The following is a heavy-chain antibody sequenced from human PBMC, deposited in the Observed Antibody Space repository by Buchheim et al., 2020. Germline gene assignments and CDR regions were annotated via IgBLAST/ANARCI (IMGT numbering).Heavy chain of an antibody. Sequence: QVQLQQWGAGLLKPSETLSLTCAVYGGSFSGYYWSWIRQPPGKGLEWIGEINHSGSTNYNPSLKSRVTISVDTSKNQFSLELSSVTAADTAVYYCARGKSLRFLEWSARSGDVWGQGTT. V-gene: IGHV4-34*01. CDR3: ARGKSLRFLEWSARSGDV. J-gene: IGHJ6*02. D-gene: IGHD3-3*01. CDR1: GGSFSGYY. CDR2: INHSGST.